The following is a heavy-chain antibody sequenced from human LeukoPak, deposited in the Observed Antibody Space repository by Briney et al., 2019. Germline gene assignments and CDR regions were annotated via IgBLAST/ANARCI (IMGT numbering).Heavy chain of an antibody. CDR3: AKGTLWSGYYYFDY. V-gene: IGHV3-23*01. Sequence: GGSLRLSCAASGFTFSSYAMSWVRQAPGKGLEWVSGIVGSGGSTYSADSVKGRFTISRDNSKNTLYLQMNSLRAEDTAVYYCAKGTLWSGYYYFDYWGQGTQVTVSS. CDR1: GFTFSSYA. CDR2: IVGSGGST. D-gene: IGHD3-3*01. J-gene: IGHJ4*02.